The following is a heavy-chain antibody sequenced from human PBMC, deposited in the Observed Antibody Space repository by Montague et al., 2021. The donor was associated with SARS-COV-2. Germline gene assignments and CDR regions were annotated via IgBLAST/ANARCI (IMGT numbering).Heavy chain of an antibody. D-gene: IGHD3-10*01. J-gene: IGHJ4*02. CDR3: ARHNTIVREPFDS. Sequence: SETLSLTCTVAGDSVSRSYRNWIRQSPGKGLEWIGNIYYNGSATYNPSLKSRLSISLDTSKNQLSLTLPSVTAADTATYYCARHNTIVREPFDSWGQGTVVLVSS. CDR1: GDSVSRSY. V-gene: IGHV4-59*08. CDR2: IYYNGSA.